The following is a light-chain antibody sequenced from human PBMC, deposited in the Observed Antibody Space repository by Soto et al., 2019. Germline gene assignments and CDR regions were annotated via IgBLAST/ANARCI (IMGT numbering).Light chain of an antibody. V-gene: IGLV2-14*01. J-gene: IGLJ1*01. CDR1: ISDVGGYNY. Sequence: QSSLAQPASVSGSPGQSITISCTGTISDVGGYNYVSWYQQHPGKAPKLMIYEVSNRPSGVSNRFSGSKSGNTASLTISGLQAEDEADYYCSSSTSSSTSYVLGTGTKVTV. CDR3: SSSTSSSTSYV. CDR2: EVS.